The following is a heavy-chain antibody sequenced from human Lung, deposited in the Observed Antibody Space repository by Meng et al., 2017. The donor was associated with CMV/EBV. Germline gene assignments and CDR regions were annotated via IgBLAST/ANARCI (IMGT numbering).Heavy chain of an antibody. V-gene: IGHV3-53*01. CDR1: GFTVSSNY. J-gene: IGHJ1*01. CDR3: TRSIDSSGYLSFQH. D-gene: IGHD3-22*01. CDR2: IYIGGST. Sequence: GGSLRLSXAASGFTVSSNYMSWVRQAPGKALEWVSVIYIGGSTYYADAVTGRFTISRDNSKNTLYPQMNSLRAEDTAAYYCTRSIDSSGYLSFQHWGQGTPVTVSS.